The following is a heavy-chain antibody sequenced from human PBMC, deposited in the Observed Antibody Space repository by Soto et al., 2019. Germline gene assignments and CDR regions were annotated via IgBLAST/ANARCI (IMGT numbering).Heavy chain of an antibody. D-gene: IGHD5-12*01. CDR2: IYPGDSDT. CDR1: GYSFTSYW. Sequence: GESLKISCKGSGYSFTSYWIGWVRQMPGKGLEWMGIIYPGDSDTRYSPSFQGQVTISADNSISTAYLQWSSLKASDTAMYYCVRHKTDVSGRGNHYYYYGMDVWGQGTTVTVSS. CDR3: VRHKTDVSGRGNHYYYYGMDV. V-gene: IGHV5-51*01. J-gene: IGHJ6*02.